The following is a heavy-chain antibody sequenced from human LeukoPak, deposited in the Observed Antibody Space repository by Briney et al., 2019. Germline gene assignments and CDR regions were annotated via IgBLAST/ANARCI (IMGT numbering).Heavy chain of an antibody. CDR3: ASVYNYGMDV. J-gene: IGHJ6*02. Sequence: ASVKVSCKASGYTFTRYDINWVRQAPGQGLEWMGILNPSGGSTSYAQKFQGRATLTRATSTSTVYMELSSLRSEDTAVHYCASVYNYGMDVWGQGTTVIVSS. V-gene: IGHV1-46*01. CDR2: LNPSGGST. CDR1: GYTFTRYD.